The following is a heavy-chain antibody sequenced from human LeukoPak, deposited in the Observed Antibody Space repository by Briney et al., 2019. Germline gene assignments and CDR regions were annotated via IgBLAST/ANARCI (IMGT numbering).Heavy chain of an antibody. V-gene: IGHV3-30*02. J-gene: IGHJ4*02. Sequence: GGSLRLSCAASGFTFNNYGMHWVRQAPGKGLEWLACIRYDGSNTYYADSVKGRFTVSRDDSKNTLYLQMNSLRGDDTAVYYCAKDGTSYYYIYYWGQGTLVTVSS. CDR2: IRYDGSNT. CDR3: AKDGTSYYYIYY. D-gene: IGHD2/OR15-2a*01. CDR1: GFTFNNYG.